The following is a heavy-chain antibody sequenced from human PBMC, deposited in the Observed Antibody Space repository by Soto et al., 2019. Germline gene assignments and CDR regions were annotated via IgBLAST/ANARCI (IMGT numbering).Heavy chain of an antibody. CDR2: ISSSSSDI. CDR3: ARDVMYYYDSSGYPDDAFDI. D-gene: IGHD3-22*01. V-gene: IGHV3-21*01. J-gene: IGHJ3*02. Sequence: PGGSLRLSCAASGFAFSSYTMNWVRQAPGKGLEWVSSISSSSSDIYYADSVKGRFTISRDNAKNSLYLQMNSLRAEDTALYYCARDVMYYYDSSGYPDDAFDIWGQGTMVTV. CDR1: GFAFSSYT.